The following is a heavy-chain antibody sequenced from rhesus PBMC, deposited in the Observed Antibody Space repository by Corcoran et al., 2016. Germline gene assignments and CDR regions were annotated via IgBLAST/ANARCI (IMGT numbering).Heavy chain of an antibody. V-gene: IGHV2-174*01. CDR1: GFSLTTSGMG. CDR2: IYWDDDK. J-gene: IGHJ4*01. Sequence: QVTLKESGPALVKPTQTLTLTCTFSGFSLTTSGMGVGWIRQPPGKALEWLALIYWDDDKRYSTSLKSRLTISKDTSKNQVALTMTNMDPVDTATYYCARYNWNYGYFDYWGQGVLVTVSS. D-gene: IGHD1-26*01. CDR3: ARYNWNYGYFDY.